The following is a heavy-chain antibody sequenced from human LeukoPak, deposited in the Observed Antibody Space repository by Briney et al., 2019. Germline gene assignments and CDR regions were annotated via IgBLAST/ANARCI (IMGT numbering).Heavy chain of an antibody. J-gene: IGHJ6*03. CDR3: ARNVLRYFDRPSYYYYMDV. V-gene: IGHV4-4*07. D-gene: IGHD3-9*01. CDR1: GGSISSYY. Sequence: PSETLSLTCTVSGGSISSYYWSWIRQPAGKGLEWMGRIYTSGSTNYNPSLKSRVTMSVDTSKNQFSLKLSSVTAADTAVYYCARNVLRYFDRPSYYYYMDVWGKGTTVTISS. CDR2: IYTSGST.